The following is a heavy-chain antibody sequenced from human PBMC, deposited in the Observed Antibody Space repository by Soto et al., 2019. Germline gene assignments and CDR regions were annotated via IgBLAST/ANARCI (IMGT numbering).Heavy chain of an antibody. CDR3: ASSAGHPEDFFYYNGMDV. D-gene: IGHD2-15*01. V-gene: IGHV4-4*08. Sequence: SETLSLTCSVSGASIRSYYWHWIRQPPGKGLEWIGYVYTSDYTRYSSSLKSRITISVDTSKSQFYLRLNSVTAADTAVYYCASSAGHPEDFFYYNGMDVWGQGTTVTVSS. CDR2: VYTSDYT. CDR1: GASIRSYY. J-gene: IGHJ6*02.